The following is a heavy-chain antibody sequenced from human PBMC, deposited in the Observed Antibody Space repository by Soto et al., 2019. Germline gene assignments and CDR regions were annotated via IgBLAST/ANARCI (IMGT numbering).Heavy chain of an antibody. Sequence: SETLSLTCTVSSGFIIPYYWSWIRQPPGKGLEWIGYIYYSGRTNYNPSLRSRVTISLDTSRNQFSLKLSSETAADTAVYYCARYAGISWFDNWAQGTLVPVP. D-gene: IGHD6-13*01. V-gene: IGHV4-59*01. CDR3: ARYAGISWFDN. J-gene: IGHJ4*02. CDR2: IYYSGRT. CDR1: SGFIIPYY.